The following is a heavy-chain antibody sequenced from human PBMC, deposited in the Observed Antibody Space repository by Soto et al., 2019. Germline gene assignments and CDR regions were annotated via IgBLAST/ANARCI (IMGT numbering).Heavy chain of an antibody. Sequence: QVQLVQSGAEVKKPGSSVKVSCKASGGTFSSYAISWVRQAPGQGLEWMGGIIPIFGTANYAQKFQGRVTITADKSTSTAYMELSSLRSEDTAVYYCARVPIVVVPADPHYYYYGMDVWGQGTTDTVSS. V-gene: IGHV1-69*06. CDR3: ARVPIVVVPADPHYYYYGMDV. D-gene: IGHD2-2*01. J-gene: IGHJ6*02. CDR2: IIPIFGTA. CDR1: GGTFSSYA.